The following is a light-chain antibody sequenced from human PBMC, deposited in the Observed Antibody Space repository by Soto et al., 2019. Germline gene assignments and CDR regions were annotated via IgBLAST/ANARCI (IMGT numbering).Light chain of an antibody. CDR1: QTISSW. CDR2: KAS. CDR3: QQYATFPRT. V-gene: IGKV1-5*03. J-gene: IGKJ1*01. Sequence: DIQMTQSPSTLSGSVGDRVTLTCRASQTISSWLAWYQQKPGKAPKLLIYKASTLKSGVPSRFSGSGSGTEFTLTISSLQPDDFATYHCQQYATFPRTFGQGTKVDIK.